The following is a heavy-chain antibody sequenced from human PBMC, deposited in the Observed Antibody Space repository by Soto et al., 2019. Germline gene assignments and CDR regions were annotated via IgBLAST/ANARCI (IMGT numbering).Heavy chain of an antibody. CDR3: TRGRLSSGYYCGMDV. J-gene: IGHJ6*02. Sequence: EVQLVESGGGLVQPGGSLRLSCTASGFSFSDHYIDWVRQAPGKGLEWVVRSRDKANSYSTEYAASVKGRFTISRDDSKNSVYLQMTTLKTEDAAVYYCTRGRLSSGYYCGMDVWGQGTTVTVSS. CDR1: GFSFSDHY. V-gene: IGHV3-72*01. CDR2: SRDKANSYST. D-gene: IGHD3-22*01.